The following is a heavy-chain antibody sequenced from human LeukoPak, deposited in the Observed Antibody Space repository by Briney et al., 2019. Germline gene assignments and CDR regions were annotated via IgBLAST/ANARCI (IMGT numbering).Heavy chain of an antibody. J-gene: IGHJ4*02. CDR3: ARSITFFDY. CDR1: GGSISSYY. CDR2: IYYSGST. D-gene: IGHD5-24*01. V-gene: IGHV4-59*12. Sequence: SETLSLTCTVSGGSISSYYWSWIRQPPGKGLEWIGYIYYSGSTNYNPSLKSRVTISVDTSKNQFSLKLSSVTAADTAVYYCARSITFFDYWGQGTLVTVSS.